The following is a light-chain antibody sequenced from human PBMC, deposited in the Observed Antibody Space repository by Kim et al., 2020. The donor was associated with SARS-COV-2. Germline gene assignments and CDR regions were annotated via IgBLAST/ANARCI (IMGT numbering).Light chain of an antibody. CDR3: YSYAGSYTSV. V-gene: IGLV2-11*01. CDR1: SSDVGGYNY. J-gene: IGLJ3*02. Sequence: QSALTQPRSVSGTPGQPVTISCTGTSSDVGGYNYVSWYQQHPGKAPKLMIYDVSKRPSGVPDHCSGSKSGNTASLTISGLQAEKEADYHCYSYAGSYTSVFGGGTQLTVL. CDR2: DVS.